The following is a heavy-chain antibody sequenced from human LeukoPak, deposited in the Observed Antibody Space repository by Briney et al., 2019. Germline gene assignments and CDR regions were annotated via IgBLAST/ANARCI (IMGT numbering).Heavy chain of an antibody. J-gene: IGHJ6*02. Sequence: SETLSLTCTVSGGSISSYYWSWIRQPPAKGLEWIGNIYYSGSTNYNPSLKSRVTISVDTSKNQFSLKLSPVTAADTAVYYCARERAYYDILTGYYYGMDVWGQGTTVTVSS. CDR3: ARERAYYDILTGYYYGMDV. V-gene: IGHV4-59*01. CDR2: IYYSGST. D-gene: IGHD3-9*01. CDR1: GGSISSYY.